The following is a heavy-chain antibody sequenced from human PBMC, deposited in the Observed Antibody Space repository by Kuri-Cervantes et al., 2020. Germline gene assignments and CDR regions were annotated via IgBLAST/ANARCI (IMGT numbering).Heavy chain of an antibody. D-gene: IGHD3-10*01. Sequence: ASVKVSCKASGYTFTSYGISWVRQAPGQGLEWMGWISAYNGNTNYAQKLQGRVTMTTDTSTSTAYMELRSLRSDDTAVYYCARRYYGSGSYWEFDYWGQGTLGTVSS. J-gene: IGHJ4*02. V-gene: IGHV1-18*01. CDR1: GYTFTSYG. CDR3: ARRYYGSGSYWEFDY. CDR2: ISAYNGNT.